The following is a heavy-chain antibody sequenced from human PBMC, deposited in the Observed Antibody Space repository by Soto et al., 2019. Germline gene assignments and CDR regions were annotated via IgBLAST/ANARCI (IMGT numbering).Heavy chain of an antibody. D-gene: IGHD2-15*01. Sequence: QVQLVESGGGVVQPGRSLRLSCAASGFTFSSYAMHWVRQAPGKGLEWVAVISYDGSNKYYADSVKGRFTISRDNSKNTLYLQMNSLRAEDTAVYYCASGSRGGKAPYYFDYWGQGTLVPVSS. J-gene: IGHJ4*02. CDR2: ISYDGSNK. V-gene: IGHV3-30-3*01. CDR1: GFTFSSYA. CDR3: ASGSRGGKAPYYFDY.